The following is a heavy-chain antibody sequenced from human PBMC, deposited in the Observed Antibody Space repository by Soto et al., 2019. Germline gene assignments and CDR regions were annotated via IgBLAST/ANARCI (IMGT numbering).Heavy chain of an antibody. CDR1: VFTFTSSA. Sequence: SVKISCKASVFTFTSSAVQWVRQARGQRLEWIGWIVVGSGNTNYAQKFQERVTITRDMSTSTAYMELSSLRSEDTAVYYCAADPWLRLYFDSWGQGTLVTVSS. V-gene: IGHV1-58*01. D-gene: IGHD5-12*01. CDR3: AADPWLRLYFDS. CDR2: IVVGSGNT. J-gene: IGHJ4*02.